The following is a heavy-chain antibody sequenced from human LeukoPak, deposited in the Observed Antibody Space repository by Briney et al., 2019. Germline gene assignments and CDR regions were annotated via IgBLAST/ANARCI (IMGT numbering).Heavy chain of an antibody. D-gene: IGHD3-16*01. CDR3: AKADYSTSWGRNYYYYYMDV. CDR2: ISGSGGKT. J-gene: IGHJ6*03. Sequence: PGGSLRLSCAASGFIFNNYAMSWVRQAPGKGLEWLSGISGSGGKTDYADSVKGRFTISRDNSKNTLDLQMNSLRPEDTALYFCAKADYSTSWGRNYYYYYMDVWGKGTTVTVSS. CDR1: GFIFNNYA. V-gene: IGHV3-23*01.